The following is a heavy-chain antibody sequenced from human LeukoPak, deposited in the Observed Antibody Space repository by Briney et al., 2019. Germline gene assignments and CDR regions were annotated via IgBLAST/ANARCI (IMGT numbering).Heavy chain of an antibody. J-gene: IGHJ4*02. Sequence: SETLSLTCAVYGGSFSGYYWSWIRQPPGKGLEWIGEINHSGSTNYNPSLKSRVTISVDTSKNQFSLKLSSVTAADTAVYYCARGPELNIVGALRFDYWGQETLVTVSS. CDR2: INHSGST. CDR1: GGSFSGYY. D-gene: IGHD1-26*01. V-gene: IGHV4-34*01. CDR3: ARGPELNIVGALRFDY.